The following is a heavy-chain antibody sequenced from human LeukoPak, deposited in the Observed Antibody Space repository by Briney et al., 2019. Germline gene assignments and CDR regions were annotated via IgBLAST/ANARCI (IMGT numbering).Heavy chain of an antibody. Sequence: PSETLSLTCTVSGGSISSYYWSWIRQPPGKGLEWIGYIYYSGSTNYNPSLKSRVTISVDTSKNQFSLKLSSVTAADTAVYYCAIGAACPAGSLFDYWGQGTLVTVSS. CDR3: AIGAACPAGSLFDY. CDR2: IYYSGST. CDR1: GGSISSYY. V-gene: IGHV4-59*01. D-gene: IGHD6-6*01. J-gene: IGHJ4*02.